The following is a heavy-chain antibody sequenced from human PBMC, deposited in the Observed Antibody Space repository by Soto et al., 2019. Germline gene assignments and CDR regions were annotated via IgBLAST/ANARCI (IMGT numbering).Heavy chain of an antibody. D-gene: IGHD3-10*01. Sequence: SETLSLTCAVSGGSISSSNWWSWVHQPPGKGLEWIGEINHSGSTNYNPSLKSRVTISVDTSKTQFSLKLSSVTAADTAVYYCARLRVAGSGSYYFSGAEGLHYYYYGMDVWGQGTTVTVSS. CDR3: ARLRVAGSGSYYFSGAEGLHYYYYGMDV. CDR2: INHSGST. V-gene: IGHV4-4*02. J-gene: IGHJ6*02. CDR1: GGSISSSNW.